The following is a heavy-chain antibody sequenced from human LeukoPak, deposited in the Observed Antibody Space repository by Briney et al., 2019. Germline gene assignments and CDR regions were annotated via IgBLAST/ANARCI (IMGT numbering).Heavy chain of an antibody. CDR1: GGSFSGYY. CDR3: ARSSIAALSVFDY. D-gene: IGHD6-6*01. Sequence: PSETLSLTCAVYGGSFSGYYWGWIRQPPGKGLEWIGEINHSGSTNYNPSLKSRVTISVDTSKNQFSLKLSSVTAADTAVYYCARSSIAALSVFDYWGQGTLVTVSS. CDR2: INHSGST. V-gene: IGHV4-34*01. J-gene: IGHJ4*02.